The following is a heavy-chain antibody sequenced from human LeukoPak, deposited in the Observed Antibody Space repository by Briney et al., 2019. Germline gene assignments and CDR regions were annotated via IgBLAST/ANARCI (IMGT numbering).Heavy chain of an antibody. V-gene: IGHV3-23*01. CDR1: GFTFSSYA. Sequence: PGGSLRLSCAASGFTFSSYAMSWVRQAPGRGLEWVSAISGSGGSTYYADSVKGRFTISRDNSKNTLYLQMNSLRAEDTAVYYCARHGRDGYNYWGQGTLVTVSS. D-gene: IGHD5-24*01. J-gene: IGHJ4*02. CDR2: ISGSGGST. CDR3: ARHGRDGYNY.